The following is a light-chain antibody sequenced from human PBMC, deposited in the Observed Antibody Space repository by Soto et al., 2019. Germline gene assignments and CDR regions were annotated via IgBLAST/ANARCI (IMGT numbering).Light chain of an antibody. CDR1: SSVVGGYNY. CDR2: EVS. V-gene: IGLV2-14*01. CDR3: SSYTSSSTLG. Sequence: QSALTQPASVSGSPGQSITISCTGTSSVVGGYNYVSWYQQHPGKAPKLMIYEVSNRPSGVSNRFSGSKSGNTASLTISGLQAEDEADYYCSSYTSSSTLGFGGGTKVTVL. J-gene: IGLJ3*02.